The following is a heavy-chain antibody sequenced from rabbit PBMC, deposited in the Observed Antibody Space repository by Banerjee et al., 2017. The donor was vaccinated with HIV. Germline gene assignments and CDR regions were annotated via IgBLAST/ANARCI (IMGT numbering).Heavy chain of an antibody. V-gene: IGHV1S45*01. D-gene: IGHD8-1*01. J-gene: IGHJ4*01. CDR2: IYAGSGSS. CDR3: ARDRTGNIYDIL. Sequence: QEQLVEYGGDPVQPEGSLTLTCKASGLDFSSTYWICWVRQAPGKGLEWIACIYAGSGSSYYANWAKGRFTISKTSSTTVTLQMTSLTVADTATYFCARDRTGNIYDILWGPGTLVTVS. CDR1: GLDFSSTYW.